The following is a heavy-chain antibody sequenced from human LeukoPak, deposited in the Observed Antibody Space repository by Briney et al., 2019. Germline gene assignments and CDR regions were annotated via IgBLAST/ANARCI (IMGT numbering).Heavy chain of an antibody. Sequence: ASVKVSCKASGYTFTNYAIHWVRQAPGQGLEWMGCINGGNGNTKYSQKFQGRVTITRDASASTANMELSSLTSEDTAVYYCARGSFDRYYYGMDVWGQGTTVTVSS. J-gene: IGHJ6*02. D-gene: IGHD3-9*01. CDR1: GYTFTNYA. CDR2: INGGNGNT. CDR3: ARGSFDRYYYGMDV. V-gene: IGHV1-3*01.